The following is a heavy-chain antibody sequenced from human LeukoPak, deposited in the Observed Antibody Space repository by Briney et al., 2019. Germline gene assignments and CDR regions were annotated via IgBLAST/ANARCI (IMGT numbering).Heavy chain of an antibody. V-gene: IGHV1-18*01. CDR1: GYTFTSYG. Sequence: VASVKVSCKASGYTFTSYGISCVRQAPGQGLEWMGWISAYNGNTNYAQKLQGRVTMTTDTSTSTAYMELRSLRSDDTAVYYCARVSPGGTMIVAAYNGYWGQGTLVTVSS. D-gene: IGHD3-22*01. J-gene: IGHJ4*02. CDR3: ARVSPGGTMIVAAYNGY. CDR2: ISAYNGNT.